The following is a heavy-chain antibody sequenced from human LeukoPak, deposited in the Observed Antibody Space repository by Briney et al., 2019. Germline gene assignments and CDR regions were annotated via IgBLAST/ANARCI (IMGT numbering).Heavy chain of an antibody. CDR2: LHTAGDA. Sequence: GGSLRLSCAASGFTFNDYDMHWVRQVTGKGLEWVSSLHTAGDAHYSVSVRGRFIISRDRSKTSFYLQTNSLRAEDSAMYYCSRGGQRAGYAFDIWGQGTVVTVSS. J-gene: IGHJ3*02. V-gene: IGHV3-13*01. CDR3: SRGGQRAGYAFDI. CDR1: GFTFNDYD.